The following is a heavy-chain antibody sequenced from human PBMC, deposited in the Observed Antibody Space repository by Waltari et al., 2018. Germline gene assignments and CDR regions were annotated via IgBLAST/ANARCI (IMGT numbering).Heavy chain of an antibody. V-gene: IGHV3-49*05. Sequence: EVQLVESGGGLIKPGRSLRLSCTASGFTFGDYAMSWFRQAPGKGLEWVGFISSKAFGVTTEYAASVKGRFTFSRDDSKSIAYLQMNSLKTEDTAVYYCTKGPGGSGSFDYWGQGTLVTVAS. J-gene: IGHJ4*02. CDR3: TKGPGGSGSFDY. D-gene: IGHD3-10*01. CDR2: ISSKAFGVTT. CDR1: GFTFGDYA.